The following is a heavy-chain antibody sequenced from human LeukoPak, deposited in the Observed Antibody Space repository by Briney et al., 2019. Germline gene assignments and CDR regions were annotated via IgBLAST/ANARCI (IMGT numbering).Heavy chain of an antibody. V-gene: IGHV3-30*18. CDR3: AKDRAVLRVVVTALDY. CDR1: GFTFSSYG. CDR2: ISYDGSNK. D-gene: IGHD2-21*02. J-gene: IGHJ4*02. Sequence: GGSLRLSCAASGFTFSSYGMHWVRQAPGKGLVWVAVISYDGSNKYYADSVKGRFTISRDNSKNTLYLQVNSLRAEDTAVYYCAKDRAVLRVVVTALDYWGQGTLVTVSS.